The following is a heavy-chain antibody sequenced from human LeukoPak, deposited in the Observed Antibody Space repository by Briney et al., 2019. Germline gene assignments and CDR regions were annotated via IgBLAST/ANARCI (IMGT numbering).Heavy chain of an antibody. Sequence: SETLSLTCTVSGGSISSSSYYWGWIRQPPGKGLEWIGSIYYSGSTYYNPSLKSRVTISVDTSKNQFSLKLSSVTAADTAVYYCARVSRGDYFDCWGQGTLVTVSS. CDR2: IYYSGST. CDR3: ARVSRGDYFDC. CDR1: GGSISSSSYY. J-gene: IGHJ4*02. D-gene: IGHD4-17*01. V-gene: IGHV4-39*07.